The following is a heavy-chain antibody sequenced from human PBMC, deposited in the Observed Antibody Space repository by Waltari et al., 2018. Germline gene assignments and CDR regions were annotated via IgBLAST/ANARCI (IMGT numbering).Heavy chain of an antibody. D-gene: IGHD1-26*01. CDR3: ARLAVWVAQEDF. J-gene: IGHJ4*02. Sequence: VQLVQSGGGVVQPGTSLRLSCAASGFTFSNYWMTWVRQAPGKWLELVSNIKQDVSSKDYVDSWKGRFTISRDNARNSLFLQMDSLRAEYTAVYYGARLAVWVAQEDFWGQGTLVTVSS. V-gene: IGHV3-7*01. CDR1: GFTFSNYW. CDR2: IKQDVSSK.